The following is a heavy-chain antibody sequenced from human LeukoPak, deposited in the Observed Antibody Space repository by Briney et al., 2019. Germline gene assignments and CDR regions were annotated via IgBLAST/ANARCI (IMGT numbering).Heavy chain of an antibody. CDR2: IYSGGNT. Sequence: GGSLRLSCAASGFSVRSNHMSWVRQAPGKGLEWVSVIYSGGNTHYADSVKGRFTISRDNSKNTLYLQMNSLRAEDTAVYYCARGIAAAGIVGVFDYWGQGILVTVSS. CDR1: GFSVRSNH. CDR3: ARGIAAAGIVGVFDY. D-gene: IGHD6-13*01. J-gene: IGHJ4*02. V-gene: IGHV3-66*01.